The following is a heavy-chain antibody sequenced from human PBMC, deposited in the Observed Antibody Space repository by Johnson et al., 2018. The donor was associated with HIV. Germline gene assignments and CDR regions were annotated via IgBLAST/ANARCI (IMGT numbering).Heavy chain of an antibody. CDR2: NSGNI. J-gene: IGHJ3*02. CDR3: ARDQYSSSSEDGAFDI. Sequence: NSGNIGYADSVKGRFTISRDNAKNSLFLQMNSLRDEDTALYYCARDQYSSSSEDGAFDIWGQVTMVTVSS. V-gene: IGHV3-9*01. D-gene: IGHD6-6*01.